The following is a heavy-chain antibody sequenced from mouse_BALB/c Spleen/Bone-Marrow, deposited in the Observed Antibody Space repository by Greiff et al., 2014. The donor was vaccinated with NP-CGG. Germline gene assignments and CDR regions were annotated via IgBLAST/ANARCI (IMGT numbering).Heavy chain of an antibody. CDR3: ASYDYGYYFDY. V-gene: IGHV14-3*02. D-gene: IGHD2-4*01. Sequence: VQLQQPGAELVKPGASVKLPCTPSGFNIKDTYMHWVKLRPEQGLEWIGRIVPANGNTKYAPKFQGKATITADTSSNTAYLQLSSLTSEDTAVYFCASYDYGYYFDYWGQGTTLTVSS. CDR2: IVPANGNT. J-gene: IGHJ2*01. CDR1: GFNIKDTY.